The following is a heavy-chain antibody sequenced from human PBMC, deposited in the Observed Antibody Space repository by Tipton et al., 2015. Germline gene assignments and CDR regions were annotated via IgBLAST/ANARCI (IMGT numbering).Heavy chain of an antibody. CDR1: GYTFTNYW. D-gene: IGHD6-19*01. CDR2: ISPGDSDI. CDR3: ARLAVADLDN. Sequence: QLVQSGAEVKKPGESLKISCEGSGYTFTNYWIGWVRQMPGKGLEWMGVISPGDSDIRYNPSFQGQVTISADKSISTAYLQWRSLKASDTAIYYCARLAVADLDNWGQGTLVTVSS. J-gene: IGHJ4*02. V-gene: IGHV5-51*01.